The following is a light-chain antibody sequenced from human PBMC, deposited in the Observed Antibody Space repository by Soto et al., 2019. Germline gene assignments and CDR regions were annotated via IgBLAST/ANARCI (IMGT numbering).Light chain of an antibody. J-gene: IGKJ4*01. CDR1: QSISSY. V-gene: IGKV1-39*01. Sequence: DIQMTQSPSSLSASVGDRVTITCRASQSISSYLNWYQQKPGKAPKLLIYAAYSLQSGVPLRFSGSGSGTDFTLTISSLQPEDFATYYCQQSYSTPLTFGGGTKVDIK. CDR3: QQSYSTPLT. CDR2: AAY.